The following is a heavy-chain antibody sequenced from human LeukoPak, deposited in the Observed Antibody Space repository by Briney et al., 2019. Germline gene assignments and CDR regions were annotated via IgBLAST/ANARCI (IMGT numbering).Heavy chain of an antibody. CDR3: ARVRSGPYFDY. CDR1: GFTFSSYS. V-gene: IGHV3-48*02. D-gene: IGHD3-10*01. Sequence: PGGSLRLSCAASGFTFSSYSMRWVRQAPGKGLEWVSYISSSSSTIYYAGSVQGRFTISRDDAKNSLLLQMNSLRDEDTAVYFCARVRSGPYFDYWGQGTLVTVSS. J-gene: IGHJ4*02. CDR2: ISSSSSTI.